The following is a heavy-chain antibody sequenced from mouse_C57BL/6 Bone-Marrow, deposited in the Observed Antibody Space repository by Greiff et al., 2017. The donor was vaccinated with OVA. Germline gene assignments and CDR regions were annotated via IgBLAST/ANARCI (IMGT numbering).Heavy chain of an antibody. D-gene: IGHD2-5*01. V-gene: IGHV10-1*01. CDR3: VRQGYYSNNYAMDY. CDR1: GFSFNTYA. CDR2: IRSKSNNYAT. J-gene: IGHJ4*01. Sequence: EVQRVESGGGLVQPKGSLKLSCAASGFSFNTYAMNWVRQAPGKGLEWVARIRSKSNNYATYYADSVKDRFTISRDDSESMLYLQMNNLKTEDTAMYYCVRQGYYSNNYAMDYWGQGTSVTVSS.